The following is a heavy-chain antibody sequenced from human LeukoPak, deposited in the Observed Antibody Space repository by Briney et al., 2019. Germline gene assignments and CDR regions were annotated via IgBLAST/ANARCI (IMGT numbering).Heavy chain of an antibody. D-gene: IGHD2-21*02. Sequence: SETLSLTCTVSGGSISSYYWGWIRQPPGKGLEWIGYIYYSGSTNYNPSLKSRVTISVDTSKNQFSLKLSSVTAADTAVYYCARVRVVTASYWYFDLWGRGTLVTVSS. J-gene: IGHJ2*01. V-gene: IGHV4-59*01. CDR3: ARVRVVTASYWYFDL. CDR2: IYYSGST. CDR1: GGSISSYY.